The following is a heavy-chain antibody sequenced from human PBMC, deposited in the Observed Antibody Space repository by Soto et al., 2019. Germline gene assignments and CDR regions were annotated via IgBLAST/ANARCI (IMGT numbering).Heavy chain of an antibody. CDR2: ISSSSSTI. Sequence: PGGSLRLSCAASGFTLSSYSMNWVRQAPGKGLEWVSYISSSSSTIYYADSVKGRVTISRDNAKHSLYLQMNSLRDEDMSVYYGASDGHIVVVTATVGDACDILGQGTMVTVSS. J-gene: IGHJ3*02. V-gene: IGHV3-48*02. D-gene: IGHD2-21*02. CDR3: ASDGHIVVVTATVGDACDI. CDR1: GFTLSSYS.